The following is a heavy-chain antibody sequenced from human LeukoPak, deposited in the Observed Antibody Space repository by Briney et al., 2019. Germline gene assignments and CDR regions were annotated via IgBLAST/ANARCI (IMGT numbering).Heavy chain of an antibody. CDR3: AKRKPSTVTFFDY. Sequence: GGSLRLSCAASGFTFRSYAVSWVRQAPGKGLERVSAISGSGGSTYYADSVKGRFTISRDNSKNTLYLQMNSVRAEDTAVYYCAKRKPSTVTFFDYWGQGTLVTVSS. D-gene: IGHD4-17*01. V-gene: IGHV3-23*01. CDR2: ISGSGGST. J-gene: IGHJ4*02. CDR1: GFTFRSYA.